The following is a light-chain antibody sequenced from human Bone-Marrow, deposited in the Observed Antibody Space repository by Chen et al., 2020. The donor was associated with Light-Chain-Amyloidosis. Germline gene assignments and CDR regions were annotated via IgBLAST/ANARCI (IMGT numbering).Light chain of an antibody. CDR2: DVI. J-gene: IGLJ3*02. CDR1: SSDVGGYNY. Sequence: QSALTQPRSVSGSPGQSVTISCSGTSSDVGGYNYVSWYLQHPGKAPKLIIYDVIKRPSGVPDRFSGSNSGNTATLTISRVEAGDEADYYCQVWDRSSDRPVFGGGTKLTVL. CDR3: QVWDRSSDRPV. V-gene: IGLV2-11*01.